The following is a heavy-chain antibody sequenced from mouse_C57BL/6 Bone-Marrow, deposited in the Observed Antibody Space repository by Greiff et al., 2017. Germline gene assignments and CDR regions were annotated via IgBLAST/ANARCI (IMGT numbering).Heavy chain of an antibody. J-gene: IGHJ2*01. Sequence: VQLQQSGPELVKPGASVKISCKASGYTFTDYYMNWVKQSHGKSLEWIGDINPNNGGTSYNQKFKGKATLTVDKSSSTAYMELRSLTSEDSAVYYGAREEVITTVVGDYWGQGTTLTVSS. D-gene: IGHD1-1*01. CDR2: INPNNGGT. CDR3: AREEVITTVVGDY. CDR1: GYTFTDYY. V-gene: IGHV1-26*01.